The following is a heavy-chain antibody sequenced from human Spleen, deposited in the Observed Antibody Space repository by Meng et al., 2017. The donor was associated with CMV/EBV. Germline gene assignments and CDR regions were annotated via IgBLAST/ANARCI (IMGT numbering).Heavy chain of an antibody. CDR3: ARLEMPIAYCGADCDY. CDR1: GLNFRNYD. V-gene: IGHV3-48*03. J-gene: IGHJ4*02. Sequence: GGSLRLSCVVSGLNFRNYDMNWVRQAPGKGLEWISYTTSGGGATYYADSVKGRFTISRDNAKNSLYLQMNSLRAEDTAVYYCARLEMPIAYCGADCDYWGQGTLVTVSS. D-gene: IGHD2-21*01. CDR2: TTSGGGAT.